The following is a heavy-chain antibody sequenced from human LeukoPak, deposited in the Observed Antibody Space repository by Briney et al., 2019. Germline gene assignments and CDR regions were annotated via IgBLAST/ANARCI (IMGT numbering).Heavy chain of an antibody. CDR3: ARERGDCTNGVCYTTSDY. CDR2: IIPIFGTA. D-gene: IGHD2-8*01. Sequence: GASVTVSCKASGGTFSSYAISWVRQAPGQGLEWMGGIIPIFGTANYAQKFQGRVTITTDESTSTAYMELSSLRSEDTAVYYCARERGDCTNGVCYTTSDYWGQGTLVTVSS. V-gene: IGHV1-69*05. CDR1: GGTFSSYA. J-gene: IGHJ4*02.